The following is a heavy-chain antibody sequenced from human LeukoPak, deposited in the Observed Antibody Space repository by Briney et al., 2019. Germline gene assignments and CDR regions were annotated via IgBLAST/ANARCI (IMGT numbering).Heavy chain of an antibody. V-gene: IGHV4-39*01. D-gene: IGHD3-9*01. CDR3: ASDRLRFFDWCY. CDR2: IYYSGST. J-gene: IGHJ4*02. CDR1: GGSISSSNW. Sequence: SETLSLTCAVSGGSISSSNWWSWVRQPPGKGLEWIGSIYYSGSTYYNPSLKSRVTISVDTSKNQFSLKLSSVTAADTAVYYCASDRLRFFDWCYWGQGTLVTVSS.